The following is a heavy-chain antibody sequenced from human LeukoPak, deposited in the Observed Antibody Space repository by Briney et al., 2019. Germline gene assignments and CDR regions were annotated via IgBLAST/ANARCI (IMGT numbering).Heavy chain of an antibody. J-gene: IGHJ4*02. CDR3: AKDGDVRAVAGYYFDY. Sequence: PGGSLRLFCAASGLTFSSYGMSWVPQAPAKGLEWVSAISGSGGSTYYADSVKGRFTISRDNSKNTLYLQMNSLRAEDTAVYYCAKDGDVRAVAGYYFDYWGQGTLVTVSS. CDR1: GLTFSSYG. CDR2: ISGSGGST. D-gene: IGHD6-19*01. V-gene: IGHV3-23*01.